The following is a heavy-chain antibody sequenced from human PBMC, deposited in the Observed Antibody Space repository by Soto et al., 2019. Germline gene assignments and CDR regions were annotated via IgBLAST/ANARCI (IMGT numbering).Heavy chain of an antibody. V-gene: IGHV1-69*01. CDR2: IIPLFGTA. CDR1: GGTFRSYY. Sequence: QVQLVQSGAEVKKPGSSVKVSCKASGGTFRSYYFSWVRQAPGQGLEWMGAIIPLFGTANFAQNFQGRVKITADESTSTVYMELSSLRSGDTAIYDCARGGAREQWLVYNDDWGQGTMVTVSS. J-gene: IGHJ4*02. D-gene: IGHD6-19*01. CDR3: ARGGAREQWLVYNDD.